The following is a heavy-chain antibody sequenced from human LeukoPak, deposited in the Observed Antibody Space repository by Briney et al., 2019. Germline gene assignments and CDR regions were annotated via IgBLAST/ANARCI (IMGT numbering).Heavy chain of an antibody. Sequence: ASVKVSCKASGYTFTSYAMNWVRQAPGQGLEWMGWINTNTGNPTYAQGFTGRFVFSLDTSVSTAYLQISSLKAEDTAVYYCAGKYSSSWYGQFQHWGQGTLVTVSS. V-gene: IGHV7-4-1*02. CDR3: AGKYSSSWYGQFQH. D-gene: IGHD6-13*01. CDR1: GYTFTSYA. CDR2: INTNTGNP. J-gene: IGHJ1*01.